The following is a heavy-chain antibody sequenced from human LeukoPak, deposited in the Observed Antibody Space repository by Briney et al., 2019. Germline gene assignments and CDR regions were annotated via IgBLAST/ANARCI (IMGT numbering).Heavy chain of an antibody. V-gene: IGHV4-61*01. CDR1: GGSVSSGSYY. Sequence: PSETLSLTCTVSGGSVSSGSYYCSWIRQPPGRGLEWIRYIYYNGSTNYNPSLKSRVTISVDTSKNQFSLKLSSVTAADTAVYYCARARRPYWFDPWGQGTLVTVSS. CDR2: IYYNGST. CDR3: ARARRPYWFDP. D-gene: IGHD1-14*01. J-gene: IGHJ5*02.